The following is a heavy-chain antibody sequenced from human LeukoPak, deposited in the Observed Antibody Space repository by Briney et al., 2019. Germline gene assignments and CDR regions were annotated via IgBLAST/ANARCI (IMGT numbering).Heavy chain of an antibody. CDR1: GFTFGDFA. V-gene: IGHV3-49*04. CDR3: ARGAWNDHGDGQFFQC. Sequence: PGRSLRLSCTGSGFTFGDFAMGWVRQAPGKGLEWIGFIRNKRHGDTAEYAASVRGRWTISRDDSNNTAYLQLNGLDPDDTAVFYCARGAWNDHGDGQFFQCWGQGTLVTVSS. J-gene: IGHJ1*01. D-gene: IGHD4-17*01. CDR2: IRNKRHGDTA.